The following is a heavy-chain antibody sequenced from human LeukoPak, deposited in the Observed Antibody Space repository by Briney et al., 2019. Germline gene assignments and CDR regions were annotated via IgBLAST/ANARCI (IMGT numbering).Heavy chain of an antibody. D-gene: IGHD5/OR15-5a*01. V-gene: IGHV3-23*01. CDR3: AKQHASTGGYFDY. J-gene: IGHJ4*02. Sequence: SCKASGGTFSNYAMSWVRQAPGKGLEWVSTISGSDGRTYYADSVKGRFTISRDNSKNTLYLQMNSLRVEDTAVYYCAKQHASTGGYFDYWGQGTLVTVSS. CDR2: ISGSDGRT. CDR1: GGTFSNYA.